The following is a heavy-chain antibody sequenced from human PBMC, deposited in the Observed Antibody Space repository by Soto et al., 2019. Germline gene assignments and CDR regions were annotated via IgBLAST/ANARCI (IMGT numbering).Heavy chain of an antibody. Sequence: GGSLRLSCAASGFTFSSYGMHWVRQAPGKGLEWVAVISYDGSNKYYADSVKGRLTISRDNSKNTLYLQMNSLRAEDTAAYYCAKDFAGWYSYGYVDYWGQGTLVTVSS. CDR2: ISYDGSNK. D-gene: IGHD5-18*01. CDR1: GFTFSSYG. V-gene: IGHV3-30*18. J-gene: IGHJ4*02. CDR3: AKDFAGWYSYGYVDY.